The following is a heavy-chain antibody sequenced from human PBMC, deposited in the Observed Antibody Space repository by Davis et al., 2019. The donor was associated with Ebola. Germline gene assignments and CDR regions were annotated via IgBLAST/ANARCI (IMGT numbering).Heavy chain of an antibody. CDR3: ARMVSIVGATQFDY. CDR2: LSSSSSTI. CDR1: GFTFSSYS. V-gene: IGHV3-48*02. D-gene: IGHD1-26*01. J-gene: IGHJ4*02. Sequence: PGGSLRLSCAASGFTFSSYSMNWVRQAPGKGLEWVSYLSSSSSTIYYADSVKGRFTISRDNAKNSLYLQMNSLRDEDTAVYYCARMVSIVGATQFDYWGQGTLVTVSS.